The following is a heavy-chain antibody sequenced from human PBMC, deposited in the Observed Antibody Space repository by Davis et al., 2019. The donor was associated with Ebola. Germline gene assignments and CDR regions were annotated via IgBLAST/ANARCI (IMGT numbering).Heavy chain of an antibody. J-gene: IGHJ4*02. Sequence: GESLKISCVGSGFTFSRDWMTWYRQPPGKGLEWVANIKQDGSEKYYVDSVKGRFTISRDNAKNSLFLQMNSLRVEDTALYYCAGDGVAAGSDYWGQGTMVTVSS. CDR3: AGDGVAAGSDY. V-gene: IGHV3-7*01. CDR1: GFTFSRDW. D-gene: IGHD6-13*01. CDR2: IKQDGSEK.